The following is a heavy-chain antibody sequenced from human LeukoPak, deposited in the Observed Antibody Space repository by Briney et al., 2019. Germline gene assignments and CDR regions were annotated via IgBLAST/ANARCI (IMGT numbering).Heavy chain of an antibody. CDR3: AIPGGAYYPAPLDF. D-gene: IGHD3-22*01. Sequence: GGTLRLSCAASGFTFSTYAMSWVRQAPGKGLEWLSALSGRGRDTYYADSVKGRFTISRDESKNTLYLQMNSLRAEDTAVYYCAIPGGAYYPAPLDFWGQGTPGHRLL. CDR2: LSGRGRDT. CDR1: GFTFSTYA. J-gene: IGHJ4*02. V-gene: IGHV3-23*01.